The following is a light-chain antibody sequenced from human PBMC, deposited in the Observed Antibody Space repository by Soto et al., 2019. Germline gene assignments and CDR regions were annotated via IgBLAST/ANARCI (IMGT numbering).Light chain of an antibody. CDR2: GAS. CDR1: QSVSSN. CDR3: QQYNDWPPLT. J-gene: IGKJ4*01. Sequence: DIVMTQSPATLSVSPGERATLSCRASQSVSSNLAWYQQKPGQAPRLLIYGASTRATGITARFSGSGSGTDFTLTISSLQSEDFAVYYCQQYNDWPPLTFGGGTKVEIK. V-gene: IGKV3-15*01.